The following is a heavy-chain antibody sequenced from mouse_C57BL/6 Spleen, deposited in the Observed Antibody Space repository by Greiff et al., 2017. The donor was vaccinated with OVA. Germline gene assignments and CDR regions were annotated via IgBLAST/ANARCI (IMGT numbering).Heavy chain of an antibody. Sequence: QVQLKQPGAELVKPGASVKLSCKASGYTFTSYWMHWVKQRPGQGLEWIGMIHPNSGSTNYNEKFKSKATLTVDKSSSTAYMQLSSLTSEDSAVYYCARLRPYAMDYWGQGTSVTVSS. J-gene: IGHJ4*01. CDR2: IHPNSGST. V-gene: IGHV1-64*01. D-gene: IGHD1-2*01. CDR3: ARLRPYAMDY. CDR1: GYTFTSYW.